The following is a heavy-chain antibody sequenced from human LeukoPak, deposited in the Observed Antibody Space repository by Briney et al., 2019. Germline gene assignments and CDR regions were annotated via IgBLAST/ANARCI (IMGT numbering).Heavy chain of an antibody. CDR1: GDPIRSSY. CDR2: IYYSGST. J-gene: IGHJ3*02. Sequence: SETLSLTCTVSGDPIRSSYWSWIRQPPGKGLEWIGHIYYSGSTNYNPSLKSRVTISVDTSKNHFSVKLNSVTAADTAVYYCARMSGAAPRAFDIWGQGTMVTVSS. D-gene: IGHD4-17*01. CDR3: ARMSGAAPRAFDI. V-gene: IGHV4-59*08.